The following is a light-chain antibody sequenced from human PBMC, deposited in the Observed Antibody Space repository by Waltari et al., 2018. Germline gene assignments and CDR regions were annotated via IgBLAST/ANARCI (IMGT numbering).Light chain of an antibody. V-gene: IGKV1-9*01. CDR1: QGISSY. Sequence: DIQLTQSPSFLSASVGDRVTITCRASQGISSYLACYQQKPGKAPKILNYAASTLQSGVPSRFSGSGSGTEFTLTISSLQPEDFATYYCQQINSYPQTFGPGTKVDIK. J-gene: IGKJ3*01. CDR3: QQINSYPQT. CDR2: AAS.